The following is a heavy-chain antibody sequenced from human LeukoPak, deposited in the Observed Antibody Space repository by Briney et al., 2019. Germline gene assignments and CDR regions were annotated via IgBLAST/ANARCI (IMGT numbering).Heavy chain of an antibody. J-gene: IGHJ4*02. CDR2: ISSSSSYT. Sequence: GGSLRPSCAASGFTFSDYYMSWIRQAPGKGLEWVSYISSSSSYTNYADSVKGRFTISRDNAKNSLYLQMNSLRAEDTAVYYCARVRRARAGIAAAGTITFDYWGQGTLVTVSS. V-gene: IGHV3-11*05. CDR3: ARVRRARAGIAAAGTITFDY. D-gene: IGHD6-13*01. CDR1: GFTFSDYY.